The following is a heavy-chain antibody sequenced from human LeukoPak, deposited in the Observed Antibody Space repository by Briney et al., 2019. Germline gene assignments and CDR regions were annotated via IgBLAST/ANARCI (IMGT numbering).Heavy chain of an antibody. Sequence: SETLSLTCAVYGGSFIGYYWSWIRPPPGKGLEWIGEINHSGSTNYSPSLKSRVTISVDTSKNKFSLKLSSVTAADTAVYYCARLPPKPRARWYNWFDPWGQGTLVTVSS. CDR2: INHSGST. V-gene: IGHV4-34*01. D-gene: IGHD2-15*01. J-gene: IGHJ5*02. CDR1: GGSFIGYY. CDR3: ARLPPKPRARWYNWFDP.